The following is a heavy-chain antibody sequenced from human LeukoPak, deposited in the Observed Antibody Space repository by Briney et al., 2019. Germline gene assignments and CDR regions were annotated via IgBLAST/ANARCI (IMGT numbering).Heavy chain of an antibody. CDR1: GFTFSSYA. Sequence: GRSLRLSCAASGFTFSSYAMHWVRQAPGKGLEWVAVISYDGSNKYYADSVKGRFTISRDNSKNTLYLQMNSPRAEDTAVYYCARLAAAGNYYYYYMDVWGKGTTVTVSS. CDR2: ISYDGSNK. V-gene: IGHV3-30*01. D-gene: IGHD6-13*01. J-gene: IGHJ6*03. CDR3: ARLAAAGNYYYYYMDV.